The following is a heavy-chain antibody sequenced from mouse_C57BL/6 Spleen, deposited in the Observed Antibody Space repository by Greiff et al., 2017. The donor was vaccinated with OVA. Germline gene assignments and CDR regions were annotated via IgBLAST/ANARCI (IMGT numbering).Heavy chain of an antibody. Sequence: VQLQQSGAELVKPGASVKISCKASGYAFSSYWMNWVKQRPGKGLEWIGQIYPGDGDTNYNGKFKGKATLTADKSSSTAYMQRSSLTSEDSAVYFCARSCTTVVKGDYFDYWGQGTTLTVSS. CDR2: IYPGDGDT. D-gene: IGHD1-1*01. CDR1: GYAFSSYW. J-gene: IGHJ2*01. CDR3: ARSCTTVVKGDYFDY. V-gene: IGHV1-80*01.